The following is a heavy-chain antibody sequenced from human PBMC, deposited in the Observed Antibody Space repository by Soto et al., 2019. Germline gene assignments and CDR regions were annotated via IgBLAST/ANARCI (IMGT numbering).Heavy chain of an antibody. CDR3: ARDGRYCSSTSCYTHYYGMDV. CDR2: IWYDGSNK. V-gene: IGHV3-33*01. D-gene: IGHD2-2*01. J-gene: IGHJ6*02. CDR1: GFTFSSYG. Sequence: GGSLRLSCAASGFTFSSYGMHWVRQAPGKGLEWVAVIWYDGSNKYYADSVKGRFTISRDKSKNTLYLQMNSLRAEDTAVYYCARDGRYCSSTSCYTHYYGMDVWGQGTTVTVSS.